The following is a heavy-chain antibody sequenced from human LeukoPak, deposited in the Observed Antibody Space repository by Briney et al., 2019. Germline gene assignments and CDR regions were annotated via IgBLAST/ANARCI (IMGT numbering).Heavy chain of an antibody. V-gene: IGHV1-46*01. Sequence: AASVKVSCKASGYTFTSYYMHWVRQAPGQGLEWMGIINPSGGSTSYAQKFQGRVTMTRDMSTSTVYMELSSLRSEDTAVYYCARESLGPNAFDIWGQGTMVTVSS. CDR2: INPSGGST. D-gene: IGHD1-26*01. CDR1: GYTFTSYY. CDR3: ARESLGPNAFDI. J-gene: IGHJ3*02.